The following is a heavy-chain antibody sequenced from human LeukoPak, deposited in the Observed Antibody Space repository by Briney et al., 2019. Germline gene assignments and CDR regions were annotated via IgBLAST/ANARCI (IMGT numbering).Heavy chain of an antibody. CDR1: GGTFSSYA. J-gene: IGHJ4*02. V-gene: IGHV1-69*06. CDR2: IIPIFGTA. Sequence: ASVTVSCKASGGTFSSYAISWVRQAPGQGLEWMGGIIPIFGTANYAQKFQGRVTITADKSTSTAYMELSSLRSEDTAVYYCARVLPRGFDSSGYSSYYFDYWGQGTLVTVSS. D-gene: IGHD3-22*01. CDR3: ARVLPRGFDSSGYSSYYFDY.